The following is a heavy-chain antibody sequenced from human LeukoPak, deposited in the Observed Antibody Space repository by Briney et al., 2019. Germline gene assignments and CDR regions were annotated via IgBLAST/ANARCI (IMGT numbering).Heavy chain of an antibody. Sequence: ASVKVSCKASGYTFTSYGISWVRQAPGQGLEWMGWISAYNGDTNFAQTFQGRVAMTTDTSTSTAYMELRSLRSDDTAVYYCARTCWRGYDWRGWFDPWGQGSLVTVS. CDR2: ISAYNGDT. V-gene: IGHV1-18*01. CDR1: GYTFTSYG. D-gene: IGHD3-3*01. CDR3: ARTCWRGYDWRGWFDP. J-gene: IGHJ5*02.